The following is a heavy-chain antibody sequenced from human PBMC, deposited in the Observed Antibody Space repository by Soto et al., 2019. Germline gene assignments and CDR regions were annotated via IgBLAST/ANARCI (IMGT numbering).Heavy chain of an antibody. Sequence: ASVKVSCKASGYTFTSYGISWVRQAPGQGLEWMGWISAYNGNTNYAQKIQGRVTMTTDTSTSTAYMELRSLRSDDTAVYYCARDGYYDSSGYRSDFDYWGQGTLVTVSS. D-gene: IGHD3-22*01. CDR2: ISAYNGNT. CDR1: GYTFTSYG. CDR3: ARDGYYDSSGYRSDFDY. J-gene: IGHJ4*02. V-gene: IGHV1-18*01.